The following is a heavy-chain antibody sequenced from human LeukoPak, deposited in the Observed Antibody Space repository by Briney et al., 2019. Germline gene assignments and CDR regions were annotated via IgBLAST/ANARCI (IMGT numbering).Heavy chain of an antibody. CDR1: GGTFSSYT. J-gene: IGHJ5*02. V-gene: IGHV1-69*02. D-gene: IGHD4-11*01. Sequence: ASVKVSCKASGGTFSSYTISWVRQAPGQGLEWMGRIIPILGIANYAQKFQGRVTITADKSTSTAYMELSSLRSEDTAVYYCARGPDYSNYLNWFDPWGQGTRVTVSS. CDR3: ARGPDYSNYLNWFDP. CDR2: IIPILGIA.